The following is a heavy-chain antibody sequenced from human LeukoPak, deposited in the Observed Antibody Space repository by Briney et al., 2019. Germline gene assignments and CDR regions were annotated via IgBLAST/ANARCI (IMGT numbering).Heavy chain of an antibody. CDR3: ARALGIAVAVNWFDP. D-gene: IGHD6-19*01. V-gene: IGHV1-8*01. J-gene: IGHJ5*02. Sequence: ASVKVSCKASGYTFTSYDINWVRQATGQGLEWMGWMNPNSGNTGYAQKFQGRVTMTRNTSISTAYMELSSLRSEGTAVYYCARALGIAVAVNWFDPWGRGTLVTVSS. CDR2: MNPNSGNT. CDR1: GYTFTSYD.